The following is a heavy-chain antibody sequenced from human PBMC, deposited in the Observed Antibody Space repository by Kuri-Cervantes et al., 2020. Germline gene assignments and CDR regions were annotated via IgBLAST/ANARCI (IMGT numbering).Heavy chain of an antibody. CDR3: ARGRPLYASGPFDP. V-gene: IGHV1-69*05. Sequence: SVKVSCKASGGTFSSYAISWVRQAPGQGLEWMGGIIPIFGTANYAQKFQGRVTMTRDTSTSTVYMELNSLRSEDTAVYYCARGRPLYASGPFDPWGQGTLVTVSS. CDR1: GGTFSSYA. CDR2: IIPIFGTA. D-gene: IGHD3-10*01. J-gene: IGHJ5*02.